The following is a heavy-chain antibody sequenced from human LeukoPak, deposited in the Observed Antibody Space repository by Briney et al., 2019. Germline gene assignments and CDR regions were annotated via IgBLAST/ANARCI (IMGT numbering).Heavy chain of an antibody. Sequence: SETLSLTCAVYGGSFSGYYWSWIRQPPGKGLEWIGEINHSGSTNYNPSLKSRVTISVDTSKNQFSLKLSSVTAADTAVYYCARVQYYYDSSGYYYLDYWGQGTLVTVSS. CDR1: GGSFSGYY. CDR3: ARVQYYYDSSGYYYLDY. J-gene: IGHJ4*02. CDR2: INHSGST. V-gene: IGHV4-34*01. D-gene: IGHD3-22*01.